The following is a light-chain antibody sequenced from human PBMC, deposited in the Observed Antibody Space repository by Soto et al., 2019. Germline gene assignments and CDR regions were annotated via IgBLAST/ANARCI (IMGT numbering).Light chain of an antibody. CDR3: QQYDSKPQT. V-gene: IGKV3-20*01. CDR1: QSVSGNY. J-gene: IGKJ1*01. CDR2: GAS. Sequence: EIVLTQSPGTLSLSPGERATLSCRASQSVSGNYIAWYQQKPGQAPRLLIYGASSRATGIPDRFSGSASGTDFTLTISRLEPEDFAVYYCQQYDSKPQTFGQGTAVDI.